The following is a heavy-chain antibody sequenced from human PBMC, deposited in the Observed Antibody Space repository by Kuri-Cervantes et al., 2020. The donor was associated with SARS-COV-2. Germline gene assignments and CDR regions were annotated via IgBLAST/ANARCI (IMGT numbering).Heavy chain of an antibody. CDR1: GFTVSSNY. D-gene: IGHD3-16*01. CDR3: ARDGAWGPVEGFDY. V-gene: IGHV3-7*01. Sequence: GESLKISCAASGFTVSSNYMGWVRQAPGKGLEWVANIKQDGSEKYYVDSVKGRFTISRDNAKNSLYLQMNSLRAEDTAVYYCARDGAWGPVEGFDYWGQGTLVTVSS. J-gene: IGHJ4*02. CDR2: IKQDGSEK.